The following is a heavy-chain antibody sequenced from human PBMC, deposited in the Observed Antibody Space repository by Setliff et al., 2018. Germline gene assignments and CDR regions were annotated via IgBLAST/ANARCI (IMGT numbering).Heavy chain of an antibody. J-gene: IGHJ4*02. CDR1: GGSFTNYY. V-gene: IGHV4-34*01. Sequence: TLSLTCTVYGGSFTNYYWGWIRQSPGKGLEWIGEINHSRSTNYNPSLKSRLTISVDASTNQFSLKLYSVTAADTAVYYCRYWSGYYNNDYWGQGTLVTVSS. CDR2: INHSRST. D-gene: IGHD3-3*01. CDR3: RYWSGYYNNDY.